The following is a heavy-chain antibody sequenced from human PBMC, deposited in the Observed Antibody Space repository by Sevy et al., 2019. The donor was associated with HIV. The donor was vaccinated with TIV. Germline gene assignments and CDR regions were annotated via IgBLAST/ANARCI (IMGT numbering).Heavy chain of an antibody. Sequence: SETLSLTCTVSGYSISSGYYWGWIRQTPGKGLEWLGTISHRGKTHYNPSLKSRVTISVDTSKNQFSLRLNSVTAADTTVFYCARGSQPINYDENGYYDYLGQGTLVTVSS. J-gene: IGHJ4*02. D-gene: IGHD2-2*03. CDR2: ISHRGKT. V-gene: IGHV4-38-2*02. CDR1: GYSISSGYY. CDR3: ARGSQPINYDENGYYDY.